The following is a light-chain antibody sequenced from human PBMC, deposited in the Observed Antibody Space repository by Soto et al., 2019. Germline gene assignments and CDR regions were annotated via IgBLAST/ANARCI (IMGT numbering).Light chain of an antibody. CDR3: QQYNRSPT. Sequence: EIVTTRSTVSLSVAAGERATLSCRASQSVSSDLAWYQQTPGQAPRLLISGASTRATGIPARFSASGSGTEFTLTSSRLQSEYFAVFFCQQYNRSPTFGQGTRLEIK. CDR1: QSVSSD. V-gene: IGKV3-15*01. J-gene: IGKJ5*01. CDR2: GAS.